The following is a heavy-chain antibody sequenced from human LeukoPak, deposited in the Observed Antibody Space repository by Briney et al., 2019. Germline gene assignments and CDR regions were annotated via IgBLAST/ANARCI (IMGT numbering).Heavy chain of an antibody. D-gene: IGHD1-1*01. CDR2: IYHSGST. V-gene: IGHV4-4*02. CDR3: AREINWKGSPGPLGY. Sequence: SETLSLTCAVSGGSISSSNWWSWVRQPPGKGLEWIGEIYHSGSTNYNPSLKSRVTISVDKSKNQFSLKLSSVTAADTAVYYCAREINWKGSPGPLGYWGQGTLVTVSS. CDR1: GGSISSSNW. J-gene: IGHJ4*02.